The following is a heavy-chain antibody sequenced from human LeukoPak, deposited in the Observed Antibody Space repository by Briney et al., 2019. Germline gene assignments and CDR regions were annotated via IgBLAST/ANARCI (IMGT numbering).Heavy chain of an antibody. CDR2: IYYSGST. J-gene: IGHJ3*02. D-gene: IGHD3-16*01. CDR3: ARLGFRAFDT. Sequence: PSQTLSLTCTVSGGSISSGGYYWSWIRQHPGKGLEWIGYIYYSGSTNYNPSLKSRVTISVDTSKNQFSLKLSSVTAADTAVYYCARLGFRAFDTWGQGTMVTVSS. CDR1: GGSISSGGYY. V-gene: IGHV4-61*08.